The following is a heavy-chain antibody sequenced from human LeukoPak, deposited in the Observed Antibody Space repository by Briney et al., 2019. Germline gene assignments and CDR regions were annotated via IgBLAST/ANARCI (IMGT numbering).Heavy chain of an antibody. V-gene: IGHV3-21*01. D-gene: IGHD2-21*02. CDR2: ISSSSSYI. J-gene: IGHJ4*02. Sequence: GRSLRLSCVASGFTFSSYSMNWVRQAPGKGLEWVSSISSSSSYIYYADSVKGRFTISRDNAKNSLYLQMNSLRAEDTAVYYCARARGGDDIDYWGQGTLVTVSS. CDR3: ARARGGDDIDY. CDR1: GFTFSSYS.